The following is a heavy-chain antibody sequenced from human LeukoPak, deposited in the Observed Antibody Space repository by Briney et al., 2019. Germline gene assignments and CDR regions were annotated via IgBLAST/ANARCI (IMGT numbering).Heavy chain of an antibody. CDR2: LYNGGTT. V-gene: IGHV3-53*01. D-gene: IGHD3/OR15-3a*01. J-gene: IGHJ4*02. CDR1: GFTVTGNY. Sequence: GGSLRLSCAASGFTVTGNYMSWVRQAPDMGLEWVSVLYNGGTTYYADSVKGRFTISRDNSKNTVYLQMDSLRAEDTAVYYCAREPGTDYRKYYFDYWGQGTLVTVSS. CDR3: AREPGTDYRKYYFDY.